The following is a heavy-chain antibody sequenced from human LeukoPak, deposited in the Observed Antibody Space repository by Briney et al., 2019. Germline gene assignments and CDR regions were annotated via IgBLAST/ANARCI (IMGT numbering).Heavy chain of an antibody. J-gene: IGHJ3*02. V-gene: IGHV4-4*02. CDR3: AGRKEGGYCSGGSCYPFAFDI. Sequence: SGTLSLTCAVSGGSISSSNWWSWVRQPPGQGLEWIGEIYHSGSTNYNPSLKSRVTISVDKSKNQFSLKLSSVTAADTAVYYCAGRKEGGYCSGGSCYPFAFDIWGQGTMVTVSS. CDR2: IYHSGST. CDR1: GGSISSSNW. D-gene: IGHD2-15*01.